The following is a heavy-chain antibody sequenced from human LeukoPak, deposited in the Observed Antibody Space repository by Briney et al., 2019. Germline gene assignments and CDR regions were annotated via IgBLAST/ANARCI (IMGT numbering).Heavy chain of an antibody. J-gene: IGHJ4*02. D-gene: IGHD2/OR15-2a*01. CDR3: ARRSRTETSFTGFDY. V-gene: IGHV3-23*01. CDR2: ISGSGDTK. CDR1: GFTFSSYA. Sequence: GGSLRLSCAASGFTFSSYAMSGVREAPGKGVEWVSAISGSGDTKYYAVSVKRRFTISRDNYKNTLYLKMNSMRADDTAVYYCARRSRTETSFTGFDYWGQGSLVTVSS.